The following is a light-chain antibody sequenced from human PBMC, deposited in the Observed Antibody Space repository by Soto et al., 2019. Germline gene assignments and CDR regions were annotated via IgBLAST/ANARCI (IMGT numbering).Light chain of an antibody. J-gene: IGKJ4*01. CDR1: QSISSS. CDR2: AAS. Sequence: DIQMTQSPSSLSASVGDRVTITCRASQSISSSLNWYQQKPGKAPKLLIYAASSLQSGVPSIFSASGSGTDFTLTISSLQPEDFATYYCQQSYVTPLTFGGGTKVEIK. CDR3: QQSYVTPLT. V-gene: IGKV1-39*01.